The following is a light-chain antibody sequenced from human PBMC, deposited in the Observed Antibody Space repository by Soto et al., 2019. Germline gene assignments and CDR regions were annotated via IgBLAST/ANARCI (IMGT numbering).Light chain of an antibody. V-gene: IGKV1-27*01. CDR2: AAS. CDR3: QKYNSAPRT. J-gene: IGKJ1*01. Sequence: DIQMTQSPSSLSASVGDRVTITCRASQGISKYLAWYQQRPGKGPNLLIYAASTLQSGVPSRFSGSGSGTDFTLTISSLQPEDGATYYCQKYNSAPRTFGQGTKVEI. CDR1: QGISKY.